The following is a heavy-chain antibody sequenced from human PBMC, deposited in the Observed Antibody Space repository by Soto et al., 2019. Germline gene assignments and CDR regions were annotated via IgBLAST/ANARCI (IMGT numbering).Heavy chain of an antibody. D-gene: IGHD2-15*01. CDR1: GGSFSCYY. V-gene: IGHV4-34*01. CDR2: INHSGST. Sequence: PSETLSLTCAVCGGSFSCYYWSWIRQPPGKGLEWIGEINHSGSTNYNPSLKSRVTISVDTSKNQFSLKLSSVTAADTAVYYCARGRIGLGYCSGGSCYSLDYWGQGTLVTVSS. J-gene: IGHJ4*02. CDR3: ARGRIGLGYCSGGSCYSLDY.